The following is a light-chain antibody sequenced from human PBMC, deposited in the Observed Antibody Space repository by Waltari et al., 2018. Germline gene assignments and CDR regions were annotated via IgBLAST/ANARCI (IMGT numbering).Light chain of an antibody. V-gene: IGLV2-23*01. CDR3: CSYAGSSTHVV. CDR2: EGS. Sequence: QSALTQPASVSGSPGQSIPLSSTGTSTDVGRYNLVSWYQQHPGKAPKLMIYEGSKRPSGVSNRFSGSKSGNTASLTISGLQAEDEADYYCCSYAGSSTHVVFGGGTKLTVL. J-gene: IGLJ2*01. CDR1: STDVGRYNL.